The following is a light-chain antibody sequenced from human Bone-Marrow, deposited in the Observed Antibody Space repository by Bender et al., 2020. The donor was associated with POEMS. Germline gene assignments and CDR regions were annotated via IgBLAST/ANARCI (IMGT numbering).Light chain of an antibody. J-gene: IGLJ2*01. Sequence: SYVLTQPPSMSSAPGNTATLTYGGNNIGRRSVHWYQQKPGQAPVLVMSYDSDRPAGVPERFSGSNSGNTATLTISRVEVGDEADYYCQVWDTSTAHAVFGGGTKLAVL. V-gene: IGLV3-21*04. CDR2: YDS. CDR1: NIGRRS. CDR3: QVWDTSTAHAV.